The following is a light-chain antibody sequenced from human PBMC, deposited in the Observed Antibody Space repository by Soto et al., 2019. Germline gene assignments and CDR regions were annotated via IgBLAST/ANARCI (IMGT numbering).Light chain of an antibody. CDR3: SSYVNYNTFVI. J-gene: IGLJ2*01. Sequence: QSALTQPASVSGSPGQSITISCTGTSRDIGGYNYVSWHQQHPGKAPKVIITEVSNRPSGVSDRFPGSKSGNTASLTISGLQAEDEADYYCSSYVNYNTFVIFGGGTKLTVL. CDR1: SRDIGGYNY. CDR2: EVS. V-gene: IGLV2-14*01.